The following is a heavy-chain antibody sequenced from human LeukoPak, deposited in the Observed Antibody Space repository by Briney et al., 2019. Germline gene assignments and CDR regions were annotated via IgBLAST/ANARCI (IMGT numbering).Heavy chain of an antibody. V-gene: IGHV3-30-3*01. D-gene: IGHD3-10*01. CDR3: ARTTTPHYYGSGSYALSY. CDR2: ISYDGSNK. CDR1: GFTFSSYA. J-gene: IGHJ4*02. Sequence: GGSLRLSCAASGFTFSSYAMHWVRQAPGKGLEWVAVISYDGSNKYYADSVKGRFTISRDNSKNTLYLQMSSLSAEDTAVYYCARTTTPHYYGSGSYALSYWGQGTLVTVPS.